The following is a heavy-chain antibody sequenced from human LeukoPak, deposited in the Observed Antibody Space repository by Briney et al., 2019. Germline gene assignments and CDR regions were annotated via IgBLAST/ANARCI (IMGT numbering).Heavy chain of an antibody. CDR1: GYTFTGYC. Sequence: ASVKVSCKASGYTFTGYCTHWVRQAPGQGLEWMGRINPNSGGTNYAQKFQGRVTMTRDTSISTAYMELSRLRSDDTAVYYCARGSTYYDILTGYYPPTDYWGQGTLVTVSS. CDR2: INPNSGGT. D-gene: IGHD3-9*01. J-gene: IGHJ4*02. CDR3: ARGSTYYDILTGYYPPTDY. V-gene: IGHV1-2*06.